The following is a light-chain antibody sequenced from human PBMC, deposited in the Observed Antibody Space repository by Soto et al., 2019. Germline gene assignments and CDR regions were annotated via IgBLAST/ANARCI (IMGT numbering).Light chain of an antibody. CDR2: NNN. CDR3: AAWDDSLNVWV. J-gene: IGLJ3*02. V-gene: IGLV1-44*01. CDR1: SSNIGSSI. Sequence: QCVLTQPPSASGTPGQRVTISCSGSSSNIGSSIVNWYQQLLGTAPKLLIYNNNQRPSGVPDRFSGSKSGTSASLAISGLQSEDEADYYCAAWDDSLNVWVFGGGTKLTVL.